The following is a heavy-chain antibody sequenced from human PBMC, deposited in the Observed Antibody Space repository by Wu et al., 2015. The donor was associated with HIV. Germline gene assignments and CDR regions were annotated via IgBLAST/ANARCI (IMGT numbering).Heavy chain of an antibody. CDR3: ASRANYGGTSFGGFALDT. CDR2: IIPHNGDT. J-gene: IGHJ3*02. D-gene: IGHD3-16*01. V-gene: IGHV1-18*01. CDR1: RDTFKDYD. Sequence: QVQMAQSGPEVKRPGASVKVSCTASRDTFKDYDISWVRQATGQGLEWMGWIIPHNGDTDLAPNVQSRVTMSTDASANMAYMELRTLTSDDTAMYYCASRANYGGTSFGGFALDTWGQGTMVIVST.